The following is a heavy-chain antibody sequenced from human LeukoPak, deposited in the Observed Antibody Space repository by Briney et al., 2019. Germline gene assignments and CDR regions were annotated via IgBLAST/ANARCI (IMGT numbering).Heavy chain of an antibody. CDR3: ATGLLYGYPPGDY. Sequence: PGGSLRLSCAASGFTFSDYYMSWIRQAPGKGLEWVSYISSGGGTIYYADSVKGRFTISRDNAKNSLYLQMNSLRAEDTAVYYCATGLLYGYPPGDYWGQGTLVTVSS. CDR1: GFTFSDYY. D-gene: IGHD5-18*01. J-gene: IGHJ4*02. V-gene: IGHV3-11*01. CDR2: ISSGGGTI.